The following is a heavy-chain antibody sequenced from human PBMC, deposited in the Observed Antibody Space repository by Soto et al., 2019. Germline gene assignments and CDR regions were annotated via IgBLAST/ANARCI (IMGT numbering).Heavy chain of an antibody. J-gene: IGHJ3*02. D-gene: IGHD3-3*01. CDR3: ARARRARSGYISAFDI. Sequence: QTLSLTCVISGDSVSSDGAGWNWIRQTPSRGLEWLGRTYYRSKWYYTYAVSVKSRIIIDPDTSKNQFSLKLSSVTAADTAVYYCARARRARSGYISAFDIWGQGTMVTVSS. CDR1: GDSVSSDGAG. CDR2: TYYRSKWYY. V-gene: IGHV6-1*01.